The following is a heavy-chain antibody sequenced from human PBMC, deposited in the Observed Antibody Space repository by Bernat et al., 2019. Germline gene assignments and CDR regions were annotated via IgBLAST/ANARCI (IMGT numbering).Heavy chain of an antibody. CDR2: IYPSGST. D-gene: IGHD3-10*01. CDR1: GYSISSGYY. J-gene: IGHJ5*02. Sequence: QVQLQESGPGLVKPSETLSLTRAVSGYSISSGYYWGWIRQPPGKGLEWIGSIYPSGSTYYNPSLKSRVPISVDTSKNQLSLKLSSVTAAETAGYYCERVHYYGSGRGLIDPWGQGTLVTVSS. CDR3: ERVHYYGSGRGLIDP. V-gene: IGHV4-38-2*01.